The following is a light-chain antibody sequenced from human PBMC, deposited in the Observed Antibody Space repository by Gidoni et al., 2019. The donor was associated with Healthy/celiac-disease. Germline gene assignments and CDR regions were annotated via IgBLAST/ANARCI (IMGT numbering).Light chain of an antibody. CDR3: QQYNNWPPGYT. J-gene: IGKJ2*01. CDR2: GAS. CDR1: QSVNSN. Sequence: EIVMTQSPATLSVSPGERATLSCRASQSVNSNLAWYQQKPGQAPRLLIYGASTRATGIPARFSGSGSGTEFTLTISSLQSEDFAVYYCQQYNNWPPGYTFGQXTKLEIK. V-gene: IGKV3-15*01.